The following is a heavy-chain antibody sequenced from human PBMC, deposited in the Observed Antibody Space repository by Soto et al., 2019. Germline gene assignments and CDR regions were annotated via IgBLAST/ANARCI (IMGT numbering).Heavy chain of an antibody. CDR2: IIPIFGTA. Sequence: SVKVSCKASGGTFSSYAISWVRQAPGQGLEWMGGIIPIFGTANYAQKFQGRVTITADESTSTAYMELSSLRSEDTAVYYCARVGTEGCSSTSCYSGAGWYCGMDVWGQGTTVTVSS. D-gene: IGHD2-2*01. J-gene: IGHJ6*02. CDR1: GGTFSSYA. CDR3: ARVGTEGCSSTSCYSGAGWYCGMDV. V-gene: IGHV1-69*13.